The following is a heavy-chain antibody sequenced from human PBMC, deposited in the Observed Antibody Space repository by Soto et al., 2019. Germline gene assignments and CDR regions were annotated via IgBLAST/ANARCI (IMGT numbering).Heavy chain of an antibody. V-gene: IGHV3-11*01. Sequence: GSLSLSCAASGFTFSDYYMSWIRQAPGKGLEWVSYISSSGSTIYYADSVKGRFTISRDNAKNSLYLQMNSLRAEDTAVYYCARVRYDSSGYLDYWGQGTLVTVSS. CDR2: ISSSGSTI. D-gene: IGHD3-22*01. CDR1: GFTFSDYY. J-gene: IGHJ4*02. CDR3: ARVRYDSSGYLDY.